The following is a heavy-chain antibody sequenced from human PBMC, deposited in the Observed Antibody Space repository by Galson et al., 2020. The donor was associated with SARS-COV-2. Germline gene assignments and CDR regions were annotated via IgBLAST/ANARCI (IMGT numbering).Heavy chain of an antibody. D-gene: IGHD1-26*01. J-gene: IGHJ4*02. CDR1: GFTFSNYV. CDR3: ARGGEWELPYYFDY. CDR2: ISSDGSNS. V-gene: IGHV3-30*04. Sequence: GGSLRLSCAASGFTFSNYVMHWVRQAPGKGPEWVAVISSDGSNSFYADSLKGRFTISRDNSKSTLYLQMNSLRAEETAVYYCARGGEWELPYYFDYWGQGTLVTVSS.